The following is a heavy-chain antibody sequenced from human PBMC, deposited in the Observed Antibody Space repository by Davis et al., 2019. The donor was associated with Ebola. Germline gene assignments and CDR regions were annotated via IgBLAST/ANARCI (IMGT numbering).Heavy chain of an antibody. CDR2: ISGSGGST. J-gene: IGHJ6*02. V-gene: IGHV3-21*01. D-gene: IGHD3-16*01. CDR3: ARDRPLDFFFGDYYGMDV. CDR1: GFTFRDYS. Sequence: GESLKISCAASGFTFRDYSMNWVRQAPGKGLEWVSAISGSGGSTYYADSVKGRFTISRDNAKNSLYLQMNSLRAEDTAVYYCARDRPLDFFFGDYYGMDVWGQGTTVTVSS.